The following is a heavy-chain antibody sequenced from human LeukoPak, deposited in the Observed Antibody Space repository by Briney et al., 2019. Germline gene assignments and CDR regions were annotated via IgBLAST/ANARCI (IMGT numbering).Heavy chain of an antibody. CDR3: ARELLDYYDSSGYLPDY. J-gene: IGHJ4*02. CDR1: GYTFTSYG. D-gene: IGHD3-22*01. Sequence: GASVKVSCKASGYTFTSYGISWVRQAPGQGLEWMGWISAYNGNTNYARKLQGRVTMTTDTSTSTAYMELRSLRSDDTAVYYCARELLDYYDSSGYLPDYWGQGTLVTVSS. V-gene: IGHV1-18*01. CDR2: ISAYNGNT.